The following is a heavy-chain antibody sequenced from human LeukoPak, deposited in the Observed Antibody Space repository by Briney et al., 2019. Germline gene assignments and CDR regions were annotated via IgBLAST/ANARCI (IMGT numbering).Heavy chain of an antibody. J-gene: IGHJ5*02. CDR1: GFTVSSNY. V-gene: IGHV3-66*01. CDR3: ARNDILTGSGWFDP. Sequence: GGSLRLSCAASGFTVSSNYMSWVRQAPGKGLEWVSVIYSGGSTYYADSVKGRFTISRDNSKNTLYLQMNSLRAEDTAVYYCARNDILTGSGWFDPWGQGTLVTVSS. D-gene: IGHD3-9*01. CDR2: IYSGGST.